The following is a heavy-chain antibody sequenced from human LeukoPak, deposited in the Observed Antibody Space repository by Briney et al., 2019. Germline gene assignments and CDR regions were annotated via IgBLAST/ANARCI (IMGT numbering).Heavy chain of an antibody. CDR3: ARTSRDRSSWTLNWFDP. V-gene: IGHV4-59*11. CDR2: IYYSGST. CDR1: GGSISSHY. D-gene: IGHD6-13*01. Sequence: TSETLSLTCTVSGGSISSHYWSWIRQPPGKGLEWIGYIYYSGSTNYNPSLKSRVTISVDTSKNQFSLKLSSVTAADTAVYYCARTSRDRSSWTLNWFDPWGRGTLVTVSS. J-gene: IGHJ5*02.